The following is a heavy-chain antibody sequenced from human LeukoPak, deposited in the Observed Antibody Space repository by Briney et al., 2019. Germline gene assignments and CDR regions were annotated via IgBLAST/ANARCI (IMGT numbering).Heavy chain of an antibody. Sequence: GGSLRLSCAASGFTFNNYGMHWVRQAPGKGLEWVALIWYDGTNKYYGDSVKGRFTISRDNSKKTLYLQLNSLRVEDTAIYYCAKGQELDDGVFDSWGQGTLVTVSS. CDR2: IWYDGTNK. J-gene: IGHJ4*02. D-gene: IGHD1-1*01. V-gene: IGHV3-33*06. CDR3: AKGQELDDGVFDS. CDR1: GFTFNNYG.